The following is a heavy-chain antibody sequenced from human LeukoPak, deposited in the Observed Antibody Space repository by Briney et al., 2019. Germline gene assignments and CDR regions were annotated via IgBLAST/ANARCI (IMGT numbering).Heavy chain of an antibody. CDR1: GGSISSYY. CDR3: ARSGSYRGYFDY. J-gene: IGHJ4*02. CDR2: IYYSGST. Sequence: SETLSLTCTVSGGSISSYYWSWIRQPPGKGLEWIGYIYYSGSTNYNPSLKSRVTISVDTSKNQFSLKLSSVTAADTAVYYCARSGSYRGYFDYWGQGTLVTVPS. V-gene: IGHV4-59*12. D-gene: IGHD1-26*01.